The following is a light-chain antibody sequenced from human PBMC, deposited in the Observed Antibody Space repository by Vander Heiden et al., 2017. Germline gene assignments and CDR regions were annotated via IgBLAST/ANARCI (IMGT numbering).Light chain of an antibody. CDR3: AAWDDSLSGVV. V-gene: IGLV1-47*01. Sequence: QSVLTQPPSASGTPGQRVTISCSGSSSNIGSNYVYWYQQPPGTAPKLLIYRHNQRPSGVPDRFSGSKSGTSASLAISGLLAEDEADYYCAAWDDSLSGVVFGGGTKLTVL. CDR2: RHN. J-gene: IGLJ2*01. CDR1: SSNIGSNY.